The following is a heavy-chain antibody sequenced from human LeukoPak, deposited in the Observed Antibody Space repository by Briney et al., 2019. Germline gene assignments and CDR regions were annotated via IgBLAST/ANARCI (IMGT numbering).Heavy chain of an antibody. CDR3: ASGDSDAFDI. D-gene: IGHD4-17*01. V-gene: IGHV4-30-2*01. Sequence: PSETLSLTCTVSGGSISSGGYYWSWIRQHPGKGLEWIGYIYHSGSTYYNPSLKSRVTISVDRSKNQFSLKLSSVTAADTAVYYCASGDSDAFDIWGQGTMVTVSS. CDR1: GGSISSGGYY. CDR2: IYHSGST. J-gene: IGHJ3*02.